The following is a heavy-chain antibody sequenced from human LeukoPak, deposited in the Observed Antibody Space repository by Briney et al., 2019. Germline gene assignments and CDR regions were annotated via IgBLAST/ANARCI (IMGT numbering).Heavy chain of an antibody. J-gene: IGHJ4*02. D-gene: IGHD6-19*01. CDR3: ARDRAIAVAGTLRY. CDR1: GFTFSSYS. Sequence: GGSLRLSGAASGFTFSSYSMNWVRQAPGKGLEWVSSISSSSSYIYYADSVKGRFTISRDNAKNSLYLRMNSLRAEETAVYYCARDRAIAVAGTLRYWGQGTLVTVSS. CDR2: ISSSSSYI. V-gene: IGHV3-21*01.